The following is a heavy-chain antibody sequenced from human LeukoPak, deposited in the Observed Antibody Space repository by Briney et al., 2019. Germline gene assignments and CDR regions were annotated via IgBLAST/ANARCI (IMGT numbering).Heavy chain of an antibody. CDR3: ARWRAEGGSDY. D-gene: IGHD3-16*01. J-gene: IGHJ4*02. CDR1: GFTFSSYG. Sequence: PGGSLRLSCAASGFTFSSYGMHWVRQAPGKGLEWVSYISSSGSTIYYADSVKGRFTISRDNAKNSLYLQMNSLRAEDTAVYYCARWRAEGGSDYWGQGTLVTVSS. V-gene: IGHV3-48*04. CDR2: ISSSGSTI.